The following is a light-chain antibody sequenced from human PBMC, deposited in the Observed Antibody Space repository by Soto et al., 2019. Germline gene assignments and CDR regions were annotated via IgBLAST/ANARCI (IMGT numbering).Light chain of an antibody. J-gene: IGKJ5*01. V-gene: IGKV3-15*01. Sequence: EIVLTQSPGTLSLSPGERATLSCRASQSVNSKVAWYQQKPGQAPRLLIYGASTRATGIPARFSGSGSGTEFTLTIGSLQSEDFAVYYCQQYNYWPPITFGQGTRLEIK. CDR1: QSVNSK. CDR3: QQYNYWPPIT. CDR2: GAS.